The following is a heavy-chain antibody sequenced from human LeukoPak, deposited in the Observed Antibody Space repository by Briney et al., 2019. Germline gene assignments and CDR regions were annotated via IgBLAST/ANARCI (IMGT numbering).Heavy chain of an antibody. Sequence: ASVKVSCKASGYTFTSYGISWVRQAPGQGLEWMGIINPSGGSTSYAQKFQGRVTMTRDTSTSTVYMELSSLRSEDTAVYYCARDGGIVGATAGYYFDYWGQGTLVTVSS. D-gene: IGHD1-26*01. V-gene: IGHV1-46*01. CDR2: INPSGGST. CDR1: GYTFTSYG. CDR3: ARDGGIVGATAGYYFDY. J-gene: IGHJ4*02.